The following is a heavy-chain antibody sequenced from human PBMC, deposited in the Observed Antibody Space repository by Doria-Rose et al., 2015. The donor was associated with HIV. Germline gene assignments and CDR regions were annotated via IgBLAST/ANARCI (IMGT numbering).Heavy chain of an antibody. J-gene: IGHJ5*02. D-gene: IGHD6-25*01. Sequence: QVQLQESGPGLVKPSETLSLTCTVSGGSVASGTPYCGWIRPTPGKVLEWIGTSYYSGTTDYNPSLRGRVTISLHTSKNQYSLKLTSVTAADTSVYYCAKQAVNWFDPWGQGTLVTVSS. CDR1: GGSVASGTPY. CDR2: SYYSGTT. CDR3: AKQAVNWFDP. V-gene: IGHV4-39*01.